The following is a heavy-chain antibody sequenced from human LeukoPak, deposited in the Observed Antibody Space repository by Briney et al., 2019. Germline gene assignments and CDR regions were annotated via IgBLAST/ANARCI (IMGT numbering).Heavy chain of an antibody. D-gene: IGHD5-12*01. CDR3: ARGGGYDFDY. J-gene: IGHJ4*02. V-gene: IGHV6-1*01. CDR1: GDSVSINSAA. CDR2: TYYRSKWRN. Sequence: SQTLSLTFAISGDSVSINSAAWNWIRQSPSRGLEWLGRTYYRSKWRNDYAVSVKSRLIINADTSKNHFSLQLNSVTPEDTALYYCARGGGYDFDYWGQGTLVTVSS.